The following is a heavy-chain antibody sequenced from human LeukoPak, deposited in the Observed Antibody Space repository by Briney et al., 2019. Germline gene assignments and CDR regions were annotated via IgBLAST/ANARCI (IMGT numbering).Heavy chain of an antibody. Sequence: GGSLRLSCAASGFTFDDYAMHWVRQAPGKGLEWVSGISGSGGRTYYADSVKGRFTISRDNSKNTLYLQMNSLRAEDTAIYYCAKDGGGYYTWAFDYWGQGTLVTVSS. CDR2: ISGSGGRT. J-gene: IGHJ4*02. CDR1: GFTFDDYA. CDR3: AKDGGGYYTWAFDY. V-gene: IGHV3-23*01. D-gene: IGHD3-22*01.